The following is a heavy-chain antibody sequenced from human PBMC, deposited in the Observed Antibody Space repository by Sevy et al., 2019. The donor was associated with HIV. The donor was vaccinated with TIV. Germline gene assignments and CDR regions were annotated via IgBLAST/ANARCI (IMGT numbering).Heavy chain of an antibody. CDR3: AKVEYYYDSSGYSADY. J-gene: IGHJ4*02. CDR2: ISGSGGSK. V-gene: IGHV3-23*01. Sequence: GGSLRLSCAASGFTFSSYAMSWVRQAPGKGLEWVSAISGSGGSKYYADSVKGRFTISRDNTKNTLYLQMNSLRAEDTAVYYCAKVEYYYDSSGYSADYWGQGTLVTVSS. CDR1: GFTFSSYA. D-gene: IGHD3-22*01.